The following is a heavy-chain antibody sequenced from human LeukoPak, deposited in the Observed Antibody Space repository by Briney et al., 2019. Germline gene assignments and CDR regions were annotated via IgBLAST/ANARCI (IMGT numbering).Heavy chain of an antibody. D-gene: IGHD1-26*01. Sequence: PGGSLRLSCVASGLTFSSYWMSWVRQAPGKGLEWVANIKQDGGEKYYVDSVKGRFTISRDNAKSSLYLQMNSLRAEDTAVYYCARVVSGSLDAFDIWGQGTMVTVSS. CDR2: IKQDGGEK. CDR3: ARVVSGSLDAFDI. J-gene: IGHJ3*02. CDR1: GLTFSSYW. V-gene: IGHV3-7*01.